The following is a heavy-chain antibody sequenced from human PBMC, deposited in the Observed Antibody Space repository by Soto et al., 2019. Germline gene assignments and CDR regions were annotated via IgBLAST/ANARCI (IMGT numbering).Heavy chain of an antibody. CDR3: ARKFLEGYYYYGMDV. V-gene: IGHV1-3*01. D-gene: IGHD3-3*01. CDR1: GYTFTSYA. J-gene: IGHJ6*02. Sequence: QVQLVQSGAEVKKPGASVKVSCKASGYTFTSYAMHWVRQAPGQRLEWMGWINAGNGNTKYSQKFQGRVTITRDTSASTAYMELSSLRSEDTAVYYCARKFLEGYYYYGMDVWGQGTTVTVSS. CDR2: INAGNGNT.